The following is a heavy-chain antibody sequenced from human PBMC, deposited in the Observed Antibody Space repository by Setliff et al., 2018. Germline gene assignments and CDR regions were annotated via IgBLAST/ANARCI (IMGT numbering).Heavy chain of an antibody. Sequence: PGGSLRLSCAASGFTFSGYAMSWVRQAPGKGLEWVSIIYSGGTTTYYADSMKGRFTISRDNSKNTLYLQMNGLRVEDTAIYYCARSPHDFWSGRVFFDYWGQGMLVTVSS. J-gene: IGHJ4*01. CDR3: ARSPHDFWSGRVFFDY. V-gene: IGHV3-23*03. CDR2: IYSGGTTT. CDR1: GFTFSGYA. D-gene: IGHD3-3*01.